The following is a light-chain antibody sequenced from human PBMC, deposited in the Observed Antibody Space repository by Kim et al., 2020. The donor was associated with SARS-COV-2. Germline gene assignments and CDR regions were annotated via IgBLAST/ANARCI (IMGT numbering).Light chain of an antibody. V-gene: IGKV3-20*01. Sequence: LSPGDRATLSCRASESIAKNYLAWYQQRFGQAPRLLIHGASSRATGIPDRFSGSGSGTDFTLTISRLEPEDFAVFYCQQYAYSPLTFGGGTKVDIK. CDR3: QQYAYSPLT. CDR2: GAS. CDR1: ESIAKNY. J-gene: IGKJ4*01.